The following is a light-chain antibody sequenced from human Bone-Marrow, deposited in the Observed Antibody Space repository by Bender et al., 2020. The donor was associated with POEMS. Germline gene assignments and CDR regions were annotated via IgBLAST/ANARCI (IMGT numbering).Light chain of an antibody. Sequence: QSALTQPASVSGSPGQSITISCIGTSNDIGIYNQVSWFQQHPGKAPKLIIYDVNKRPSGVPDRFSGSKSGNTASLTVSGLQTEDETAYYCSSYAGRNTYVFGTGTQVTVL. CDR1: SNDIGIYNQ. J-gene: IGLJ1*01. CDR3: SSYAGRNTYV. CDR2: DVN. V-gene: IGLV2-8*01.